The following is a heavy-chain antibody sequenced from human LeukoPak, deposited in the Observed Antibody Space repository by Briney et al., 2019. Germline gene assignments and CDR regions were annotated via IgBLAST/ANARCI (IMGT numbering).Heavy chain of an antibody. Sequence: SQTLSLTCTVSGGSISSGDYYWSWIRQPPGKGLEWIGYIYYSGSTYYNPSLKSRVTISVDTSKNQFSLKLSSVTAADTAVYYCASGRQQLAHYGVDVWGQGTTVTVSS. CDR1: GGSISSGDYY. CDR2: IYYSGST. J-gene: IGHJ6*02. CDR3: ASGRQQLAHYGVDV. V-gene: IGHV4-30-4*01. D-gene: IGHD6-13*01.